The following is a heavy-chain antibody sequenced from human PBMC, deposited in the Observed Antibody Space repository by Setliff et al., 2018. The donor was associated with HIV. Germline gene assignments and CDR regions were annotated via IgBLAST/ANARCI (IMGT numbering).Heavy chain of an antibody. CDR3: AKSTGTSHASFSFEI. CDR2: MRYDGSDI. V-gene: IGHV3-30*02. CDR1: GFTFSSHG. Sequence: GGPLRLSCEASGFTFSSHGMHWLRQAPGKGLEWVTFMRYDGSDIHYADSVKGRFTISRDNSKNTLYLQMNSLRAEDTAVYYCAKSTGTSHASFSFEIWGQGTMVTVS. J-gene: IGHJ3*02. D-gene: IGHD3-3*01.